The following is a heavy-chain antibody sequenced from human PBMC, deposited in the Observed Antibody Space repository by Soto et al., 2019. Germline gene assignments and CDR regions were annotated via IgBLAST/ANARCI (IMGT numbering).Heavy chain of an antibody. Sequence: QVQLVQSRAEVKKPGASVKVSCKASGYTFTSYGISWVRQAPGQGLEWMGWISAYNGNTNYAQKLQGRVTMTTDTPTSTAYMELRSLRSDDTAVYYCARTIFGLVIGAYGMDVWGQGTTVTVSS. D-gene: IGHD3-3*01. J-gene: IGHJ6*02. CDR1: GYTFTSYG. CDR2: ISAYNGNT. V-gene: IGHV1-18*04. CDR3: ARTIFGLVIGAYGMDV.